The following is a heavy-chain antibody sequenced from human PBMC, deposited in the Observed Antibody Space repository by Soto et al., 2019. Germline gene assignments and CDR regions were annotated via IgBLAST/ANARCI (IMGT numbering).Heavy chain of an antibody. D-gene: IGHD1-20*01. J-gene: IGHJ4*02. CDR2: ISYDGSNK. Sequence: GGSLRLSCAASGFTFSSYGMHWVRQAPGKGLEWVAVISYDGSNKYYADSVKGRFTISRDNSKNTLYLQMNGLRAEDTAVYYCAKDRRNWNYLDYWGQGTLVTVSS. CDR3: AKDRRNWNYLDY. CDR1: GFTFSSYG. V-gene: IGHV3-30*18.